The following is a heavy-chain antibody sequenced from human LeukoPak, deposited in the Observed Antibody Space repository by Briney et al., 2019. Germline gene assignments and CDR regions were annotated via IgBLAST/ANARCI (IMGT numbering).Heavy chain of an antibody. V-gene: IGHV4-39*01. CDR3: ARTRGIAAAGRGGLDY. D-gene: IGHD6-13*01. CDR2: IYYSGNT. CDR1: GGSISCSSYY. J-gene: IGHJ4*02. Sequence: SETLSLTCTVSGGSISCSSYYWGWIRQPPGKGLEWIGSIYYSGNTYYNPSLKSRITISVDTSKNQLSLKLSSLTAADTAVYHCARTRGIAAAGRGGLDYWGQATLVTVPS.